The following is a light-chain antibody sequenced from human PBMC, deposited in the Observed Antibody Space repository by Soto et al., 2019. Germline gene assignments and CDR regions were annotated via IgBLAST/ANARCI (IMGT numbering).Light chain of an antibody. J-gene: IGKJ3*01. V-gene: IGKV3-20*01. CDR2: GVF. CDR3: QQHGCSSAFT. CDR1: QSVSSNY. Sequence: EIVLTQSPGTLSLSPGERATLSCRARQSVSSNYLAWYQLKPGQAPRLLIYGVFRRATGIPDRFSGSGSGTAFTLTISRLEPEDFVVYCCQQHGCSSAFTFGSGTKVDI.